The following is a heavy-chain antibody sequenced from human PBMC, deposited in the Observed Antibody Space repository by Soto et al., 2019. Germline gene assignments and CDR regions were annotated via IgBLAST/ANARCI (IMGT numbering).Heavy chain of an antibody. CDR3: ASGTVTPKNYGMDV. Sequence: QVQLVESGGGVVQPGRSLRLSCAASGFTFSSYGMHWVRQAPGKGLEWVAVIWYDGSNKYYADSVKGRFTISRDNSKNTLYLQMNSLRAEDTDVYYCASGTVTPKNYGMDVWGQGTTVTVSS. V-gene: IGHV3-33*01. D-gene: IGHD4-17*01. CDR1: GFTFSSYG. CDR2: IWYDGSNK. J-gene: IGHJ6*02.